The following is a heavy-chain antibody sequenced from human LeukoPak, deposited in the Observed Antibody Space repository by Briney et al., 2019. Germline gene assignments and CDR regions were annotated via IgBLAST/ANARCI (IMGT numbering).Heavy chain of an antibody. D-gene: IGHD6-13*01. J-gene: IGHJ3*02. CDR3: ARRAAAVIDAFDI. Sequence: SXXLSLTCTVSGGSISSSSYYWGWIRQPTGKGLEWIGSIYYSGSTYYNPSLKSRVTISVDTSKNQFSLKLSSVTAADTAVYYCARRAAAVIDAFDIWGQGTMVTVSS. CDR1: GGSISSSSYY. V-gene: IGHV4-39*01. CDR2: IYYSGST.